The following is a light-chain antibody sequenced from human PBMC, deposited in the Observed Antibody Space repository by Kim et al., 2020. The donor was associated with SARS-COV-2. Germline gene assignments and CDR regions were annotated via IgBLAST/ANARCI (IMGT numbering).Light chain of an antibody. CDR3: QHHSTYPIT. Sequence: ASVGDRVLIPCRASQSIGGWLAWYQQKPGKAPKLLIYDASSVESGVPSRFSGSGSGTEFTLTISSLQPDDSATYYCQHHSTYPITFGQGTRLEIK. CDR2: DAS. V-gene: IGKV1-5*01. J-gene: IGKJ5*01. CDR1: QSIGGW.